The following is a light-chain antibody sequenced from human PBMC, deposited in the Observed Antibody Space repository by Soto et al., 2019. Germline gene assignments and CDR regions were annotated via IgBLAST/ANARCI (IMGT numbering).Light chain of an antibody. CDR1: QSVSSSY. Sequence: GERATLSCRASQSVSSSYLAWYQQKPGQAPRLLIYGASSRATGIPDRFSGSGSGTDFTLTISRLEPEDFTVYYCQLYGSSRTFCHETKVDIK. V-gene: IGKV3-20*01. CDR3: QLYGSSRT. J-gene: IGKJ1*01. CDR2: GAS.